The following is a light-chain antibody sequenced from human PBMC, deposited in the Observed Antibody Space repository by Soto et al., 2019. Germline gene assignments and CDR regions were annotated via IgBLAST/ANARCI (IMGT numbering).Light chain of an antibody. CDR3: QQYNNYPWT. V-gene: IGKV1-5*03. CDR2: KAS. J-gene: IGKJ1*01. Sequence: DIQMTQSPSTLSASVGDRVTITCRASQSISSWLAWYQQKPGKAPKLLIYKASSLETGVQSRFSGSGSGTEFTLTISSLQPYDFATYYCQQYNNYPWTFGQGTNVEIK. CDR1: QSISSW.